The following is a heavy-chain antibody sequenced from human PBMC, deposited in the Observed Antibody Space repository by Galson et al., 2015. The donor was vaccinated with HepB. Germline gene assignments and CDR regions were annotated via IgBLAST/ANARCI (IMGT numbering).Heavy chain of an antibody. CDR1: GFTFSSYS. J-gene: IGHJ4*02. V-gene: IGHV3-21*01. CDR2: ISSSSSYI. Sequence: SLRLSCAASGFTFSSYSMNWVRQAPGKGLEWVSSISSSSSYIYYADSVKGRFTISRDNAKNSLYLQMNGLRAEDTAVYYCARDSPGYSYGEFDYWGQGTLVTVSS. CDR3: ARDSPGYSYGEFDY. D-gene: IGHD5-18*01.